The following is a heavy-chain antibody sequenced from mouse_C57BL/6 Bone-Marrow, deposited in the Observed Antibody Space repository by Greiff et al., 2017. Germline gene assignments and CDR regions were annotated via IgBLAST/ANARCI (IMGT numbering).Heavy chain of an antibody. CDR1: GYAFSSYW. J-gene: IGHJ2*01. CDR2: FYPGDGDT. V-gene: IGHV1-80*01. CDR3: ARWDYNGSGGYFDY. Sequence: VKLQESGAELVKPGASVKISCKASGYAFSSYWMNWVKQRHGKGLEWIGQFYPGDGDTNSNGKFKGKATLPAEKSSSTAYIELSSLTSEDTAVYCGARWDYNGSGGYFDYWGKGTTLTVSS. D-gene: IGHD1-1*01.